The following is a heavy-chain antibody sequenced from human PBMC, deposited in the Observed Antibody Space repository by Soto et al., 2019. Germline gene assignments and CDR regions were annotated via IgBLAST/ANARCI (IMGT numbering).Heavy chain of an antibody. D-gene: IGHD2-2*01. CDR3: ARDGSPGDCSSTSCAWGVDWYFDL. V-gene: IGHV3-21*01. CDR2: ISSSSSYI. CDR1: GFTFSSYS. J-gene: IGHJ2*01. Sequence: EVQLVESGGGLVKPGGSLRLSCAASGFTFSSYSMNWVRQAPGKGLEWVSSISSSSSYIYYADSVKGRFTISRDNAKNSLYLQMNSLRAEDTAVYYCARDGSPGDCSSTSCAWGVDWYFDLWGRGTLVTVSS.